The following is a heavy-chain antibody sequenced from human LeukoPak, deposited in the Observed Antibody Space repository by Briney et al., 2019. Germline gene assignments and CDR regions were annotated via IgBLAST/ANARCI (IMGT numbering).Heavy chain of an antibody. V-gene: IGHV1-69*05. CDR2: IIPIFGTA. Sequence: SVKVSCKASGGTFSSYAISWVRQAPGQGLEWMGRIIPIFGTANYAQKFQGRVTITTDESTSTAYMELSSLRSEDTAVYYCARDQKEELRLLGAFDIWGQGTMVTVSS. CDR3: ARDQKEELRLLGAFDI. D-gene: IGHD1-7*01. CDR1: GGTFSSYA. J-gene: IGHJ3*02.